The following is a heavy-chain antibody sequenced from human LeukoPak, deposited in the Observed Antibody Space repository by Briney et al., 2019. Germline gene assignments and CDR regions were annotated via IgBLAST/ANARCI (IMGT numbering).Heavy chain of an antibody. V-gene: IGHV3-21*01. Sequence: GGSLRLSCAASVFTFSSYSMNCVRQAPGRGREWGSSISSSSSYIYYADSVKGLFTISRDNAKNSLYLQMNSLRADDTAVYYCARRIVVVPAAIRELDYWGQGTLVTVSS. J-gene: IGHJ4*02. CDR3: ARRIVVVPAAIRELDY. CDR1: VFTFSSYS. CDR2: ISSSSSYI. D-gene: IGHD2-2*01.